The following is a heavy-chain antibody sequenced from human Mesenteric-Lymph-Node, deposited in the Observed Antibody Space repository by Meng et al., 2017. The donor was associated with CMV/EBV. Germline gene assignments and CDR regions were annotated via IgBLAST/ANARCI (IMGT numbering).Heavy chain of an antibody. CDR1: GYTFNNYD. J-gene: IGHJ4*02. CDR2: NQNNNGDT. V-gene: IGHV1-3*04. CDR3: ARGGRSWYEHDY. Sequence: SRETSGYTFNNYDIHWVRQDPGQGIGWIGWNQNNNGDTKYSQKFQGRITLSRDTSATTAYMELRSLTSEDTAVYYCARGGRSWYEHDYWGQGTLITVSS. D-gene: IGHD6-13*01.